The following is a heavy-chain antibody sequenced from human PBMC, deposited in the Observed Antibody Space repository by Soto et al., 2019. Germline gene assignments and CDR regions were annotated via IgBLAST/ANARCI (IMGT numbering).Heavy chain of an antibody. CDR3: ASRLGYGYCSGGSCYQYYYGMDV. CDR1: GGTFSSYA. CDR2: IVPIFGTA. D-gene: IGHD2-15*01. V-gene: IGHV1-69*13. Sequence: SVKVSCKASGGTFSSYAISWVRQAPGQGLEWMGGIVPIFGTANYAQKFQGRVTITADESTSTAYMELSSLRSEDTAVYYCASRLGYGYCSGGSCYQYYYGMDVWGQGTTVTVSS. J-gene: IGHJ6*02.